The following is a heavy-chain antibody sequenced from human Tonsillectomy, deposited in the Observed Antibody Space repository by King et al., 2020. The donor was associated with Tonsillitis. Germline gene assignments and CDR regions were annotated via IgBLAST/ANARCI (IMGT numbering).Heavy chain of an antibody. D-gene: IGHD3-10*01. CDR3: ARDYGSGSY. CDR1: GFALNSHP. J-gene: IGHJ4*02. CDR2: ISDTGGNT. Sequence: VQLVESGGGLVQPGGSLRLSFAASGFALNSHPMSLVRQSPWKGLEWVSAISDTGGNTYYADSVKGRVTISRDNSKNTLYLQMNSRRAEDTAVYYCARDYGSGSYWGQGTLVTVSS. V-gene: IGHV3-23*04.